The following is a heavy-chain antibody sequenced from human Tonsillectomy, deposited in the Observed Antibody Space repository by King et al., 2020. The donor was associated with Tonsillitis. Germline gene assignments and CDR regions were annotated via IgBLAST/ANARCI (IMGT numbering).Heavy chain of an antibody. V-gene: IGHV3-30*04. CDR3: AREPFLPRCIGRAYYFDY. D-gene: IGHD1-26*01. J-gene: IGHJ4*02. CDR1: GFTFSIYA. CDR2: ISYDGSQN. Sequence: VQLVESGGGVVQPGRSLRLSCAASGFTFSIYAMHWVRQAPGKGLEWVAVISYDGSQNFYADSVKGRFTISRDNSKNTLYLQMNSLRAEDTAVYYCAREPFLPRCIGRAYYFDYWGQGTLVTVSS.